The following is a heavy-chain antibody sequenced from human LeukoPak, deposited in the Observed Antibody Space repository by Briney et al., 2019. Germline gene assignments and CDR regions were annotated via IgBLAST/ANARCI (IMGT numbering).Heavy chain of an antibody. J-gene: IGHJ2*01. CDR1: GFIFSDYY. CDR2: ISSSSSYI. CDR3: AREERDGYNYYWYFDL. V-gene: IGHV3-11*06. Sequence: KTGGSLRLSCAASGFIFSDYYMSWIRQAPGKGLESVSSISSSSSYIYYADSVKGRFTISRDNAKNSLYLQMNSLRAEDTAVYYCAREERDGYNYYWYFDLWGRGTLVTVSS. D-gene: IGHD5-24*01.